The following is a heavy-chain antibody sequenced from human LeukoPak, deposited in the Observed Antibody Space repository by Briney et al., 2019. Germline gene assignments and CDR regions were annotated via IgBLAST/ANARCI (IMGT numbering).Heavy chain of an antibody. D-gene: IGHD1/OR15-1a*01. CDR3: AKDGIGNSWYYYYMDV. CDR2: IRYDGSNK. J-gene: IGHJ6*03. Sequence: GGSLRLSCAASGFTFSSYGMHWVRQAPGKGLEWVAFIRYDGSNKYYADSVKGRFTISRDNSKNTLYLQMNSLRAEDTAVYYCAKDGIGNSWYYYYMDVWGKGTTVTVSS. V-gene: IGHV3-30*02. CDR1: GFTFSSYG.